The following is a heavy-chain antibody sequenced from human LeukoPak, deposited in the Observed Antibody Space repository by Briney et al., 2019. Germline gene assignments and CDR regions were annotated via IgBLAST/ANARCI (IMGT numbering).Heavy chain of an antibody. CDR1: GGPIRSYY. CDR3: ARMAVAGTLIDY. D-gene: IGHD6-19*01. J-gene: IGHJ4*02. Sequence: SETLSLPGTVSGGPIRSYYWSGIGQPPGKEWDWIGYIYYSGSTNYNPSLKSRVTISVDTSKNQFSLKLSSVTAADTAVYYCARMAVAGTLIDYWGQGTLVTVSS. V-gene: IGHV4-59*01. CDR2: IYYSGST.